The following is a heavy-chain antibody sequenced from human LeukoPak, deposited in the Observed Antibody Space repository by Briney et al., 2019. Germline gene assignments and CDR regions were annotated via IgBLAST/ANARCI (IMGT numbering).Heavy chain of an antibody. CDR3: ARDRVAVADTERESYMDV. Sequence: ASVKVSCKASGYTFTSYAMNWVRQAPGQGLEWMGWINTNTGNPTYAQGFTGRFVFSLDTSVSTAYLQISSLKAEDTAVYYCARDRVAVADTERESYMDVWGKGTTVTVSS. J-gene: IGHJ6*03. CDR2: INTNTGNP. CDR1: GYTFTSYA. D-gene: IGHD6-19*01. V-gene: IGHV7-4-1*02.